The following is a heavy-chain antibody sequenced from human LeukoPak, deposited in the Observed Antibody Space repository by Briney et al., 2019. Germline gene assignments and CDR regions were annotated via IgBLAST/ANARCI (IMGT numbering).Heavy chain of an antibody. CDR2: ISYDGRRT. V-gene: IGHV3-30*04. Sequence: ALRLSSAAPSFTFSSYARHRVRQAPGQGQGWVAVISYDGRRTYSADPVTGRFTISRDDAKISLDLQMNSLRAEDTAVYYCATPLGADYSSSWSHYLDSWGQGTLVTVSS. D-gene: IGHD6-13*01. CDR3: ATPLGADYSSSWSHYLDS. J-gene: IGHJ4*02. CDR1: SFTFSSYA.